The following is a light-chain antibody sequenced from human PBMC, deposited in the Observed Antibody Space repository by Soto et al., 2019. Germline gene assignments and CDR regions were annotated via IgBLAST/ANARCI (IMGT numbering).Light chain of an antibody. CDR2: DAS. J-gene: IGKJ1*01. CDR3: QQYNSYPWT. CDR1: QSISSW. Sequence: DIQMTQSPSTLSASVGDRVTITCRASQSISSWLAWYQQKPGKAPNLLIYDASNLESGVPSRFSGSGSGTEFTLPISSLQPDDFATYYCQQYNSYPWTFGQGTKVDIK. V-gene: IGKV1-5*01.